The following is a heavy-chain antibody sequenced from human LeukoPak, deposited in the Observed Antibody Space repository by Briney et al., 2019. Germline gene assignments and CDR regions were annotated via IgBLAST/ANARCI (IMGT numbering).Heavy chain of an antibody. V-gene: IGHV3-33*06. J-gene: IGHJ4*02. CDR2: IWYDGSNK. Sequence: GGSLRLSCAASGFTFSSYGMPWVRQAPGKGLEWVAVIWYDGSNKYYADSVKGRFTISRDNSKSTLYLQMNSLRVEDTALYYCAKDYRWGFDYWGQGSLVTVSS. CDR1: GFTFSSYG. D-gene: IGHD7-27*01. CDR3: AKDYRWGFDY.